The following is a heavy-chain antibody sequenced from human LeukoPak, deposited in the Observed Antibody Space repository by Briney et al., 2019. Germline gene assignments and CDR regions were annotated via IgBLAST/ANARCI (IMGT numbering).Heavy chain of an antibody. CDR1: GYTFTSYY. Sequence: ASVKVSCKASGYTFTSYYMHWVRQAPGQGLEWMGIINPSGGSTSYAQKFQGRVTMTRDTSTSTVYMELSSLRSEDTAVYYCARDPGGIVGATRFDYWGQGTLVTVSS. CDR2: INPSGGST. J-gene: IGHJ4*02. D-gene: IGHD1-26*01. V-gene: IGHV1-46*01. CDR3: ARDPGGIVGATRFDY.